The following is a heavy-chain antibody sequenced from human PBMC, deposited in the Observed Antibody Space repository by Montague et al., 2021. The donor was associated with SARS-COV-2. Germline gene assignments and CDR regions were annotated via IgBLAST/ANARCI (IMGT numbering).Heavy chain of an antibody. J-gene: IGHJ5*02. CDR2: TSPSGGT. CDR3: GRVLVGWSVGWFDP. Sequence: TLSLTCTVSGGSISGGTYHWSWIRQPAGKRLEWIGRTSPSGGTRYNPSLRGRVTISIDTSQNQFSLSLSSVTAEDTAVYYCGRVLVGWSVGWFDPWGQGTLVTVSS. CDR1: GGSISGGTYH. V-gene: IGHV4-61*02. D-gene: IGHD6-19*01.